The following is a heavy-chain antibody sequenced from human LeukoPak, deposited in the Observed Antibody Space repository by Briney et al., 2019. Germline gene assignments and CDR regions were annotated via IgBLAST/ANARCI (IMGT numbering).Heavy chain of an antibody. D-gene: IGHD3-9*01. V-gene: IGHV3-23*01. CDR3: AAPSRLRYFDWLLHPDAFDI. CDR2: ISGSGGST. J-gene: IGHJ3*02. CDR1: GFTFSSYS. Sequence: PGGSLRLSCAASGFTFSSYSMNWVRQAPGKGLEWVSAISGSGGSTYYADSVKGRFTISRDNSKNTLYLQMNSLRAEDTAVYYCAAPSRLRYFDWLLHPDAFDIWGQGTMVTVSS.